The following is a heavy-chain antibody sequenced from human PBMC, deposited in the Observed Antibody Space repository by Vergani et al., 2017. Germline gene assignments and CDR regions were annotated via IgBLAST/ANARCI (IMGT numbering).Heavy chain of an antibody. CDR3: ARGRITMVRGVMRYFDL. CDR2: IYYSGST. D-gene: IGHD3-10*01. Sequence: QVQLQESGPGLVKPSQTLSLTCAVSGGSISSGGYYWSWIRQHPGKGLEWIGYIYYSGSTYYNPSLKSRVTISVDTSKNQFSLKLSSVTAADTAVYYCARGRITMVRGVMRYFDLWGRGTLVTVSS. J-gene: IGHJ2*01. CDR1: GGSISSGGYY. V-gene: IGHV4-31*11.